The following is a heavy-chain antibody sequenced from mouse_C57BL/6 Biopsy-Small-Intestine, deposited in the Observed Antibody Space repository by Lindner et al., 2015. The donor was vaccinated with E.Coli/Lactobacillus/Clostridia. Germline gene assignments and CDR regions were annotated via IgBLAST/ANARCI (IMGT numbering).Heavy chain of an antibody. D-gene: IGHD2-14*01. Sequence: VQLQESGGGLVQPGGSLSLSCAASGFTLTDYYMSWVRQPPWKALEWLGFIRNKANGYTTEYSASVKGRFTISRDNSQSILYLQMNALRAEDSATYYCARYGTTGGYYAMDYWGQGTSVTVSS. V-gene: IGHV7-3*01. CDR1: GFTLTDYY. CDR2: IRNKANGYTT. CDR3: ARYGTTGGYYAMDY. J-gene: IGHJ4*01.